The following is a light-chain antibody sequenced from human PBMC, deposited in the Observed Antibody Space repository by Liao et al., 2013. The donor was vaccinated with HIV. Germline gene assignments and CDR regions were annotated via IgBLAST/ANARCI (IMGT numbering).Light chain of an antibody. CDR2: YDS. J-gene: IGLJ3*02. V-gene: IGLV3-21*01. CDR1: NIVTKS. CDR3: QAWDSSTAV. Sequence: SYELTQPPSVSVSPGETARITCGGDNIVTKSVHWYQQKPGQAPVLVIYYDSDRPSGIPERFSGSNSGNTATLTISGTQAMDEADYYCQAWDSSTAVFGGGTKLTVL.